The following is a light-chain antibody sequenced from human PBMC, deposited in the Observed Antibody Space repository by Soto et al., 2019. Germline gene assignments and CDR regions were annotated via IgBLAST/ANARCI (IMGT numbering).Light chain of an antibody. J-gene: IGLJ1*01. CDR1: SSDIGGYNY. Sequence: SVRTQPLSGSGSPGQSVTISCTGTSSDIGGYNYVSWYQQHPGKAPKLIIFDVSERPSGVPARFSGSKSGNTASLTISGLQADDEADYYCCSYAGSYTYVFGSGTKVTVL. CDR3: CSYAGSYTYV. CDR2: DVS. V-gene: IGLV2-11*01.